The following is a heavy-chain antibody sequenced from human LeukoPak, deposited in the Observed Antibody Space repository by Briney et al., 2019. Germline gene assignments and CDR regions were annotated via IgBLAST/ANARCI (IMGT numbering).Heavy chain of an antibody. CDR2: INPNSGGT. CDR1: GYTFTGYY. V-gene: IGHV1-2*02. J-gene: IGHJ3*02. CDR3: ARDLNGKIVVVIKGGPGAFDI. Sequence: ASVKVSCKASGYTFTGYYMHWVRQAPGQGLEWMGWINPNSGGTNYAQKFQGRVTMTRDTSISTAYMELSRLRSDDTAVYYCARDLNGKIVVVIKGGPGAFDIWGQGTMVTVSS. D-gene: IGHD3-22*01.